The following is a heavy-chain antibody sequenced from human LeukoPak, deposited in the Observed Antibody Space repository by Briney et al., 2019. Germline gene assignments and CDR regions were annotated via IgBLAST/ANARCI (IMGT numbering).Heavy chain of an antibody. V-gene: IGHV1-18*01. CDR2: ISPYNGNT. CDR1: GYTFTNYG. CDR3: ARYTAAGTSVDY. J-gene: IGHJ4*02. D-gene: IGHD6-13*01. Sequence: ASVKVSCKTSGYTFTNYGISRVRQAPGHGLEWMGWISPYNGNTNYAQKFQGRVAMTTDTSTTTAYMELRSLRSDDTAVYYCARYTAAGTSVDYWGPGTLVTVSS.